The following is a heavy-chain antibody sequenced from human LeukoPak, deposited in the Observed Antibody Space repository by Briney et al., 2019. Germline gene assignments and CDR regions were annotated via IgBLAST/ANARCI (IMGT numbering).Heavy chain of an antibody. Sequence: SETLSLTCTVSGGSISGHYWSWIRRPPGKGLEWIGYTYYSGTTKYNPSLQSRVAISLDTSENTFSLKVTSVTAADTAMYYCARLLDNDSSGYPDTFDMWGRGTVVAVSS. J-gene: IGHJ3*02. CDR2: TYYSGTT. V-gene: IGHV4-59*11. D-gene: IGHD6-25*01. CDR3: ARLLDNDSSGYPDTFDM. CDR1: GGSISGHY.